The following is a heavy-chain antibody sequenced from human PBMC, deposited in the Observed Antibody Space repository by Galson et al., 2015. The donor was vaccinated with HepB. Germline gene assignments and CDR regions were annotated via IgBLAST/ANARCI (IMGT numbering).Heavy chain of an antibody. CDR2: IRYDGSNK. V-gene: IGHV3-30*02. CDR1: GFTFSSYG. Sequence: SLRLSCAASGFTFSSYGMHWVRQAPGKGLEWVAFIRYDGSNKYYADSVKGRFTISRDNSKNTLYLQMNSLRAEDTAVYYCAKDSVLGSSGWCFGYWGQGTLVTVSS. CDR3: AKDSVLGSSGWCFGY. D-gene: IGHD6-19*01. J-gene: IGHJ4*02.